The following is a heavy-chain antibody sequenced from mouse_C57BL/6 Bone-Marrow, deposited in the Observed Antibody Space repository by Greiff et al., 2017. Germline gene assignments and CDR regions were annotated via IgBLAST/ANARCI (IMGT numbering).Heavy chain of an antibody. CDR1: GYTFTSYG. J-gene: IGHJ3*01. D-gene: IGHD2-3*01. CDR3: ARRGNDGYYGFAY. V-gene: IGHV1-81*01. CDR2: IYPRSGNT. Sequence: QVQLKQSGAELARPGASVKLSCKASGYTFTSYGISWVKQRTGQGLEWIGEIYPRSGNTYYNEKFKGKATLTADKSSSTAYMELRSLTSEDSAVYFCARRGNDGYYGFAYWGQGTLVTVSA.